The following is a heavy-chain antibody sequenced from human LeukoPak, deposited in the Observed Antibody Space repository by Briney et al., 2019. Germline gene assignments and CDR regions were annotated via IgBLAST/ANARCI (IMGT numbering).Heavy chain of an antibody. Sequence: GGSLRLAFSAHGFTFSYYWMTWVRQAPGRGLGWVANINQEEREKKYVDSVKGRFTISKDNAKKSQYLQMNSLRADDTAVYYCARAHTYDYDSSGLHWGQGTLVTVSS. J-gene: IGHJ4*02. CDR3: ARAHTYDYDSSGLH. V-gene: IGHV3-7*01. CDR2: INQEEREK. CDR1: GFTFSYYW. D-gene: IGHD3-22*01.